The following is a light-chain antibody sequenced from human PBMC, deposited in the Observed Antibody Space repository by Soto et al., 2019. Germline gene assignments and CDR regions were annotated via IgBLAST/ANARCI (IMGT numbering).Light chain of an antibody. CDR2: WAS. CDR3: QQYYSTPLT. CDR1: QSVLYSSNNKNY. J-gene: IGKJ4*01. V-gene: IGKV4-1*01. Sequence: DIVMTQSPDSLAVSLGERATINCKSSQSVLYSSNNKNYLAWYQQKPGQPPKLLIYWASTRESGVPDRFSGSGSGTDLTLTMTCLQAEDVAVYYCQQYYSTPLTFGGGTKVEIK.